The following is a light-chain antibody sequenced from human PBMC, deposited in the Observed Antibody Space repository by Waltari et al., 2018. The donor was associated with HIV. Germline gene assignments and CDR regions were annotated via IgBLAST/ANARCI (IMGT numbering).Light chain of an antibody. CDR1: ASNIGTFY. CDR3: GTWDASLNLAGV. V-gene: IGLV1-51*01. J-gene: IGLJ3*02. Sequence: QSALTQPPSVSAAPGQKVTISCSGSASNIGTFYVSWYQQFPGTPPQHIIFDNDQRHSGVPDRCAASKSGTSATLDITGLQTGDEADYYCGTWDASLNLAGVFGGGTRLTVL. CDR2: DND.